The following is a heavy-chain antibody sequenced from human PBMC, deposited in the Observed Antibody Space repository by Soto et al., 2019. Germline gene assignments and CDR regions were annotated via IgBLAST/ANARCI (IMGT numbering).Heavy chain of an antibody. J-gene: IGHJ5*02. CDR2: IIPIFGTA. V-gene: IGHV1-69*13. Sequence: ASVKVSCKASGGTFSSYAISWVRQAPGQGLEWMGGIIPIFGTANYAQKFQGRVTITADESTSTAYMELSSLRSEDTAVYYCARDSAWGLWFDPWGQGTLVTVSS. CDR3: ARDSAWGLWFDP. D-gene: IGHD2-21*01. CDR1: GGTFSSYA.